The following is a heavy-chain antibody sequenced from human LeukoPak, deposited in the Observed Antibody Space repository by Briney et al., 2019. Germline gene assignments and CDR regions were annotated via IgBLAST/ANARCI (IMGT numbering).Heavy chain of an antibody. Sequence: QPGGSLRLSCAASEFTFSDYAMTWVRQAPGKGLEWVSALTGSYATYYADSVKGRFTISRDNSKNTLYLQMNSLRAEDTAVYYCARVRYDSTASYFDYWGQGTLVTVSS. J-gene: IGHJ4*02. V-gene: IGHV3-23*01. D-gene: IGHD3-22*01. CDR1: EFTFSDYA. CDR2: LTGSYAT. CDR3: ARVRYDSTASYFDY.